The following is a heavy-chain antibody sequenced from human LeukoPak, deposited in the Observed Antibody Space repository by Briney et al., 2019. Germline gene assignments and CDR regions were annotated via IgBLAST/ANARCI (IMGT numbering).Heavy chain of an antibody. V-gene: IGHV4-4*07. CDR2: IHPSGTT. Sequence: KPSETLSLTCTASGGSISSYYWTWIRQPAGKGLEWIGRIHPSGTTNHNPSPKSRVIMSLDMSNNQFSLKVRSVTAADAAVYYCARETEVPGGRSWDFWGQGTLVTVSS. CDR3: ARETEVPGGRSWDF. D-gene: IGHD6-19*01. CDR1: GGSISSYY. J-gene: IGHJ4*02.